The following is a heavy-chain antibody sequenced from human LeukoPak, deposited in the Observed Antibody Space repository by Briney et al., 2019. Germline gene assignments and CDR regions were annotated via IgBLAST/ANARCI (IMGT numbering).Heavy chain of an antibody. V-gene: IGHV3-23*01. D-gene: IGHD6-13*01. Sequence: GGSLRLSCAASGFTFNSYAMGWVRQAPGKGLEWVSTISAGDDSTYYADSVKGRFTISRDISKNTLYLQMNSLRAEDTAVYYCAKTTATANPFDYWGQGTLLTVSS. J-gene: IGHJ4*02. CDR1: GFTFNSYA. CDR3: AKTTATANPFDY. CDR2: ISAGDDST.